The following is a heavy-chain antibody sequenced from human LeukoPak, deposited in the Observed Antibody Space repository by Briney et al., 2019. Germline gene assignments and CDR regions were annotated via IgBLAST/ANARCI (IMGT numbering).Heavy chain of an antibody. J-gene: IGHJ6*03. CDR2: INPNSGGT. Sequence: ASVKLSCKASGYTFTGYYMHWIRQAPGHGLEWMAWINPNSGGTNSAQKFQGRVTMTRDTSISTAYMELSRLRSDDTAVYYCAIAAAGTVAYYYYYMDVWGKGTTVTVSS. CDR3: AIAAAGTVAYYYYYMDV. CDR1: GYTFTGYY. D-gene: IGHD6-13*01. V-gene: IGHV1-2*02.